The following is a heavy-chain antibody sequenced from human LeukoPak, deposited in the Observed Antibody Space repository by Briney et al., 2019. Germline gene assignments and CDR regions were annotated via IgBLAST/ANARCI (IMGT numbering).Heavy chain of an antibody. CDR2: ISGSGGST. CDR1: GFTFSSYA. Sequence: PGGSLRLSCAASGFTFSSYAMSWVRQAPGKGLEWVSAISGSGGSTYYADSVKGRFTISRDNSRNTLYLQMNSLRAEDTAVYYCAKGGTHTDYYYGMDVWGQGTTVTVSS. V-gene: IGHV3-23*01. J-gene: IGHJ6*02. D-gene: IGHD5-18*01. CDR3: AKGGTHTDYYYGMDV.